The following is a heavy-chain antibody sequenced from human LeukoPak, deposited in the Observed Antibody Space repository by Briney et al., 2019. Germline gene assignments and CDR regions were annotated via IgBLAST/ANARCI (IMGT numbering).Heavy chain of an antibody. D-gene: IGHD4-11*01. Sequence: PGGSLRLSCAASGFTFSSYAMHWVRQAPGKGLEWVAVISYDGSNKYYADSVKGRFTISRDNSKNTLYLQMNSLRAEDTAVYYCAKDHDYSNSGFDYWGQGTLVTVSS. CDR2: ISYDGSNK. CDR1: GFTFSSYA. V-gene: IGHV3-30*04. CDR3: AKDHDYSNSGFDY. J-gene: IGHJ4*02.